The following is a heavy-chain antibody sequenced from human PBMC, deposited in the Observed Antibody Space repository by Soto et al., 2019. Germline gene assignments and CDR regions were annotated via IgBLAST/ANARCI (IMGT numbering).Heavy chain of an antibody. D-gene: IGHD6-19*01. CDR3: ARDRIAVAGTPGY. CDR2: IWYDGSNK. Sequence: QVQLVESGGGVVQPGRSLRLSCAASGFTFSSYGMHWVRQAPGKGLEWVAVIWYDGSNKYYADSVKGRFTISRDNSKNTLYRQMNSLRAEDAAVYYCARDRIAVAGTPGYWGQGTLVTVSS. CDR1: GFTFSSYG. V-gene: IGHV3-33*01. J-gene: IGHJ4*02.